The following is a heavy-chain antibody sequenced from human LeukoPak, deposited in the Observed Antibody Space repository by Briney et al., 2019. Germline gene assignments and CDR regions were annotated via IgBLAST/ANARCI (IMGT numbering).Heavy chain of an antibody. D-gene: IGHD3-10*01. CDR2: ISGSGEST. V-gene: IGHV3-23*01. J-gene: IGHJ4*02. Sequence: GGSLRLSCAASGFTFINYGMSWVRQAPGRGLEWVSTISGSGESTYYADSVKGRFTISRDNSKNTLYVQLNSLKAEDKAVYFCAKDSATYGRFDYWGQGTLVTVPS. CDR1: GFTFINYG. CDR3: AKDSATYGRFDY.